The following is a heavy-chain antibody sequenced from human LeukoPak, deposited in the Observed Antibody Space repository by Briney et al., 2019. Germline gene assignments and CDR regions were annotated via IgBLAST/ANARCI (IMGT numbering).Heavy chain of an antibody. V-gene: IGHV3-23*01. D-gene: IGHD3-3*02. CDR1: GFTFSSSA. CDR3: AKDESIFGVAPFPHYYMDV. Sequence: GGSLRLSCAASGFTFSSSAMSWVRQAPGKGLEWVSAISGSGGSTYYADSVKGRFTISRDNSKNTLYLQMNSLRAEDTAVYYCAKDESIFGVAPFPHYYMDVWGKGTTVTVSS. J-gene: IGHJ6*03. CDR2: ISGSGGST.